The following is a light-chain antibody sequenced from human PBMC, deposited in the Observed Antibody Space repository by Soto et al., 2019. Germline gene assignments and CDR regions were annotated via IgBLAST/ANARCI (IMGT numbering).Light chain of an antibody. CDR3: ASYASSNTVL. V-gene: IGLV2-14*03. Sequence: QSALTQPASVSGSPGQSITISCTGTSSDIGGYNYVSWYQQHPGKALKLMIYDVSDRPSGVFNRFSGSKSGNTASLTISGLQAEDEADYYCASYASSNTVLFGGGTKVTVL. CDR1: SSDIGGYNY. J-gene: IGLJ2*01. CDR2: DVS.